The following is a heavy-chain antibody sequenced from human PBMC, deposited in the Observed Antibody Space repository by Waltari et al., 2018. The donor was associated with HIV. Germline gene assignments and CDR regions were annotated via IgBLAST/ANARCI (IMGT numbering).Heavy chain of an antibody. CDR1: GYIFTTYG. CDR2: RSGYKGNT. CDR3: ARVPTGGVAVYYYMDV. V-gene: IGHV1-18*01. J-gene: IGHJ6*03. Sequence: QVQLVQSGAEVKKPGASVKVSCKASGYIFTTYGISWVRQAPGQGLEWMGLRSGYKGNTNYAQKFQGRVSMTTDTSTSTAYMELRSLRSDDTAVYYCARVPTGGVAVYYYMDVWGKGTTVTVSS. D-gene: IGHD6-19*01.